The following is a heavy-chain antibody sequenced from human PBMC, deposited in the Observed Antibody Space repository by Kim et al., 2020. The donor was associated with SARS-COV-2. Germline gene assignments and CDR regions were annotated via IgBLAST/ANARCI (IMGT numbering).Heavy chain of an antibody. CDR2: YM. D-gene: IGHD2-2*01. V-gene: IGHV3-21*01. Sequence: YMYYADSVKGRFTISRGNAKNSLYLQMNSLRAEDTAVYYCARGLCTGSDYWAQGTLVTVSS. CDR3: ARGLCTGSDY. J-gene: IGHJ4*02.